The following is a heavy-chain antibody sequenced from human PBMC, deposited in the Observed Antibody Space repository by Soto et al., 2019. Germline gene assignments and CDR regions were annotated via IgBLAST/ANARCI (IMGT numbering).Heavy chain of an antibody. D-gene: IGHD1-26*01. J-gene: IGHJ6*02. V-gene: IGHV3-48*03. Sequence: GGALRLSCAASGFTFSSYEMNWVRQAPGKGLEWVSYISSSGSTIYYADSVKGRFTISRDNAKNSLYLQMNSLRAEDTAVYYCASMGNVYYGMDVWGQGTTVTVSS. CDR3: ASMGNVYYGMDV. CDR2: ISSSGSTI. CDR1: GFTFSSYE.